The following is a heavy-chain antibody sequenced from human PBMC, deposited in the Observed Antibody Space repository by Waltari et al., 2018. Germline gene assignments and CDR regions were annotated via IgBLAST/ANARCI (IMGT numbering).Heavy chain of an antibody. Sequence: QVQLQQWGAGLLKPSETLSLTCAVYGGSFSGYYWSWIRQPPGKGLDWIGEINHSGSTTYNPSLKSRVTISVDTSKNQFSLKLSSVTAADTAVYYCARLGYSSGGLVDYWGQGTLVTVSS. CDR3: ARLGYSSGGLVDY. CDR1: GGSFSGYY. V-gene: IGHV4-34*01. D-gene: IGHD6-19*01. CDR2: INHSGST. J-gene: IGHJ4*02.